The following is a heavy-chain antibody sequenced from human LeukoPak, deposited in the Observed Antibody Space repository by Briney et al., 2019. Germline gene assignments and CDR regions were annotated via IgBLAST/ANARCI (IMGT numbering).Heavy chain of an antibody. D-gene: IGHD6-19*01. V-gene: IGHV3-9*01. CDR1: GFTVSSNY. CDR2: ISWNSGSI. J-gene: IGHJ4*02. CDR3: AKDKLAVAGNFDY. Sequence: PGGSLRLSCAASGFTVSSNYMSWVRQAPGKGLEWVSGISWNSGSIGYADSVKGRFTISRDNAKNSLYLQMNSLRAEDTALYYCAKDKLAVAGNFDYWGQGTLVTVSS.